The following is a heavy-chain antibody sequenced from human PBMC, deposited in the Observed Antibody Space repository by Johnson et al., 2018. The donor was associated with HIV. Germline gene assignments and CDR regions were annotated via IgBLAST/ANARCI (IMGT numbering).Heavy chain of an antibody. V-gene: IGHV3-7*03. D-gene: IGHD3-3*01. Sequence: VQLVESGGGVVQPGRSLRLSCAASGFTFSSYGMHWVRQAPGKGLDWVAKIKQDGRQKYYVASVKGRLTISRDNAKNSLYLQMTSLRVEDTALYYCARVTIFGVTKVDAFDIWGQGTKVTVSS. CDR2: IKQDGRQK. J-gene: IGHJ3*02. CDR1: GFTFSSYG. CDR3: ARVTIFGVTKVDAFDI.